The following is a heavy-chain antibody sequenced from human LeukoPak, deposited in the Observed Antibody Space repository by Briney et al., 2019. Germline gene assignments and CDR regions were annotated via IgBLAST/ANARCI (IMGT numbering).Heavy chain of an antibody. CDR2: MWYDGSNK. CDR1: GFGLSNYG. D-gene: IGHD3-10*01. Sequence: GGSLRLSCAASGFGLSNYGMHWVRQAPGKGLEWLAVMWYDGSNKDYADSVKGRFTISRDNSKNTLYLQMNSLRAEDTAVYYCARVRGGVIPDAFDIWGQGTRVTVSS. CDR3: ARVRGGVIPDAFDI. V-gene: IGHV3-33*01. J-gene: IGHJ3*02.